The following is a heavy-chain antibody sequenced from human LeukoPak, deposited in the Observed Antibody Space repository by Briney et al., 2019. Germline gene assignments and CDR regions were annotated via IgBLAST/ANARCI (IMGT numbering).Heavy chain of an antibody. CDR3: ARARYSGYDFLLDY. CDR2: IYYSGST. V-gene: IGHV4-39*01. CDR1: GGSISSGGYY. Sequence: PSETLSLTCTVSGGSISSGGYYWSWIRQPPGKGLEWIGAIYYSGSTYFNPSLRSRVTISVDTSKNQFSLKLSSVTAADTAVYYCARARYSGYDFLLDYWGQGTLVTVSS. D-gene: IGHD5-12*01. J-gene: IGHJ4*02.